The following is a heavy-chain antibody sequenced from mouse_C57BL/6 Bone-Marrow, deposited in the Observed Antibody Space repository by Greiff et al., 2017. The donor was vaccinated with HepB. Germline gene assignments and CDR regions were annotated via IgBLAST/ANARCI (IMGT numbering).Heavy chain of an antibody. D-gene: IGHD2-1*01. CDR3: ARAGNRGYFDY. Sequence: QVHVKQSGAELVRPGTSVKVSCKASGYAFTNYLIEWVKQRPGQGLEWIGVINPGSGGTNYNEKFKGKATLTADKSTSTAYMQLSSLTSEDSAVYFCARAGNRGYFDYWGQGTTLTVSS. J-gene: IGHJ2*01. CDR2: INPGSGGT. CDR1: GYAFTNYL. V-gene: IGHV1-54*01.